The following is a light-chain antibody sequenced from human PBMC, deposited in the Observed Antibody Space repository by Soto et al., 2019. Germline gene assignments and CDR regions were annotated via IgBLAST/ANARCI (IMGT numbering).Light chain of an antibody. V-gene: IGLV2-23*02. CDR1: RRDGATYNP. J-gene: IGLJ1*01. CDR3: CSSVVSSTFPYV. CDR2: EVT. Sequence: PACVSGCREESNTSCSTRTRRDGATYNPVSWYQQPPGKAPKLIIYEVTERPSRISTRFSGSKLGNTASLPISGLMPEAEADYYCCSSVVSSTFPYVFGTGPKVTVL.